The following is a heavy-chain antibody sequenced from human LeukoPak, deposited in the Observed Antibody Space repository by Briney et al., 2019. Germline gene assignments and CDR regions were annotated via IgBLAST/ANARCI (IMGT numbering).Heavy chain of an antibody. CDR1: GGSITTTNW. CDR2: VHLSGAT. CDR3: TRESGAFSPFGF. V-gene: IGHV4-4*02. J-gene: IGHJ4*02. Sequence: SETLSLTCAVYGGSITTTNWWSWVRQPPGKGLEWIGEVHLSGATNYNPSLESRFSMSIDKSNNHLSLEVTSVTAADTAMYYCTRESGAFSPFGFWGQGALVTVSS. D-gene: IGHD1-26*01.